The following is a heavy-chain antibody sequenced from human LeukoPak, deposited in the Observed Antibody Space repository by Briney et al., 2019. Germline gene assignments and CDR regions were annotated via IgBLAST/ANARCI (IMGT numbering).Heavy chain of an antibody. Sequence: SETLSLTCTVSGGSISSYYWSWIRQPPGKGLEWIGYIYYSGSTNYNPSLKSRVTISLDTSKNQFSLKLSSVTAADTAVYYCARGVGSMIREVTDPWGQGTLVTVSS. CDR1: GGSISSYY. V-gene: IGHV4-59*01. J-gene: IGHJ5*02. D-gene: IGHD3-10*01. CDR3: ARGVGSMIREVTDP. CDR2: IYYSGST.